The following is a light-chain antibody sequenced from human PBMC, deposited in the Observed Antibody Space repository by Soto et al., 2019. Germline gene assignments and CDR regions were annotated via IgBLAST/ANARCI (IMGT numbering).Light chain of an antibody. V-gene: IGKV1-39*01. J-gene: IGKJ1*01. CDR1: QSISTY. CDR3: QQSYSCPPWT. Sequence: DFPMTQSPSSLSASVGDRVTISCRASQSISTYLNWYQQKPGTAPRLLIYRASSVQSGVPPRFSGRGSGRDFTPTISSLRPDDVATYFCQQSYSCPPWTFGQGTRVEVK. CDR2: RAS.